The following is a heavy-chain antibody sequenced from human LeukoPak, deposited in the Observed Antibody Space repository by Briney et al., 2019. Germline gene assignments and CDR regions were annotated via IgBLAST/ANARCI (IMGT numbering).Heavy chain of an antibody. CDR1: GFTFSSYS. D-gene: IGHD5-24*01. CDR3: ARSYRDGYNFPI. J-gene: IGHJ4*02. V-gene: IGHV3-21*01. Sequence: GGCLRLSCAASGFTFSSYSMNWVRQAPGKGLECVSSISSSSTYIYYADSVKGRFTTSRDNAKNSLYLQMNSLRAEDTAVYYCARSYRDGYNFPIWGQGTLVTVSS. CDR2: ISSSSTYI.